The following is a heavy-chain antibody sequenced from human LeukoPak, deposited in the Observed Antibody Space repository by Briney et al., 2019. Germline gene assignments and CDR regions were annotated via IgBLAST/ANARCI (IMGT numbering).Heavy chain of an antibody. Sequence: SQTLSLTCTVSGGSISSGDYYWSWIRQPPGKGLEWIGYIYYSGSTYYNPSLKSRVTISVDTSKNQFSLKLSSVTAADTAVYYCARASTLGYCSSTSCYAIDYWGQGTLVTVSS. V-gene: IGHV4-30-4*01. CDR1: GGSISSGDYY. D-gene: IGHD2-2*01. J-gene: IGHJ4*02. CDR3: ARASTLGYCSSTSCYAIDY. CDR2: IYYSGST.